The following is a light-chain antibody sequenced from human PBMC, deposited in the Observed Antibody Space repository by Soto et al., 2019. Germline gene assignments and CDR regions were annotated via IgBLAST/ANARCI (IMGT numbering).Light chain of an antibody. CDR1: SSDVGAYNY. J-gene: IGLJ1*01. Sequence: QSALTQPASVSGSPGQSITTSCTGTSSDVGAYNYVSWYQHHPGKAPKLMIYEVTNRPSGVSNRFSGSKSGNTASLTISGLQAEDEADYYCNSYTTNSNRVFGTGTKVTVL. CDR3: NSYTTNSNRV. V-gene: IGLV2-14*01. CDR2: EVT.